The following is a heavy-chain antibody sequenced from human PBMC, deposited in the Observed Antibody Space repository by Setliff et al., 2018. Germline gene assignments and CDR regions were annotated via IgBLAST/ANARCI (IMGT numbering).Heavy chain of an antibody. CDR2: IIPLFGTT. Sequence: SVKVSCKASGDTFSSFLVAWVRQAPGQGLEWMGGIIPLFGTTKYAQKFQDRLTMTADESATTAYMELTSLRSEDTAVYYCARALGGISAAGNNWLDSWGQGTLVTV. CDR1: GDTFSSFL. J-gene: IGHJ5*01. V-gene: IGHV1-69*13. CDR3: ARALGGISAAGNNWLDS. D-gene: IGHD6-13*01.